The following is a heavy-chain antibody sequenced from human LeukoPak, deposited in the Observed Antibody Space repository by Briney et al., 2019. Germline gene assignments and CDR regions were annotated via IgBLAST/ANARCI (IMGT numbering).Heavy chain of an antibody. CDR1: GFTFSNYE. CDR2: ISSSGSTI. J-gene: IGHJ4*02. D-gene: IGHD4-17*01. CDR3: ARDYGDYGGYFDY. Sequence: QPGGSLRLSCAASGFTFSNYEMNWVRQAPGKGLEWVSYISSSGSTIYYADSVKGRFTISRDNAKNSLYLQMNSLRAEDTAVYYCARDYGDYGGYFDYWGQGTLVTVSS. V-gene: IGHV3-48*03.